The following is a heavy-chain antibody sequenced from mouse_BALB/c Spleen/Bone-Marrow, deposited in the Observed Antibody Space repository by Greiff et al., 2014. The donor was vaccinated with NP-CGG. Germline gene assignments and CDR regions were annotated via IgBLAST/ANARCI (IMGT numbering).Heavy chain of an antibody. D-gene: IGHD1-1*01. CDR2: INPGSRST. CDR3: ARRTTGVAPFDY. V-gene: IGHV1-54*01. Sequence: VQLQQSGAELARPGTSVKVSCKASGYAFTNYLIEWVKQRPGQGLEWIGVINPGSRSTNYNEKFKGKATLTADKSSSTAYMQLSSLTSDDSAVYFCARRTTGVAPFDYWGQGTTLTGSS. CDR1: GYAFTNYL. J-gene: IGHJ2*01.